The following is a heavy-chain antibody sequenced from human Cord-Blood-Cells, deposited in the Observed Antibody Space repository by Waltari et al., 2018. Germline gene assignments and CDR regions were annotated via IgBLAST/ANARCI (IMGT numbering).Heavy chain of an antibody. CDR3: AHSRSYDSSGYYGEYFQH. D-gene: IGHD3-22*01. Sequence: QITLKESGPTLVKPTQTLTLTCTFSGFSLSTSGVGVGWIRQPPGKALEWLSLIYWDDDKRYSPSLKSRPTITKDTSKNQVVLTMTNMDPVDTATYYCAHSRSYDSSGYYGEYFQHGGQGTLVTVSS. CDR2: IYWDDDK. J-gene: IGHJ1*01. V-gene: IGHV2-5*02. CDR1: GFSLSTSGVG.